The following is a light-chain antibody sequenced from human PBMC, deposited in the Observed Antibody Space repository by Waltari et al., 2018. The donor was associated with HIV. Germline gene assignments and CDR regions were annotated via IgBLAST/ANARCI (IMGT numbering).Light chain of an antibody. CDR3: QQRSNRGNT. Sequence: EIVLTQSPATLSLSPGERATLSCRASQSVSSYLAWYQQKPGQAPRLLIYDASNRATGIPARFSGSGSGTDFTLTISSLEPEDFAVYYCQQRSNRGNTFGQGTKLEIK. CDR1: QSVSSY. V-gene: IGKV3-11*01. J-gene: IGKJ2*01. CDR2: DAS.